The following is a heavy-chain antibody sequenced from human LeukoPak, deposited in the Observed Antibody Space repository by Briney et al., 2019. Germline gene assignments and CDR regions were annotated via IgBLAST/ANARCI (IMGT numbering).Heavy chain of an antibody. CDR2: VHYSGST. D-gene: IGHD3-10*01. V-gene: IGHV4-59*08. J-gene: IGHJ4*02. Sequence: PSETLSLTCTVSGGSISGYFWSWIRQPPGKRLEWIGYVHYSGSTNYNPSLNSRVTILVDTSKNQFSLRLRSVTAEDTAVYYCARYGITIVRGGKYYFDSWGQGTLVTVSS. CDR3: ARYGITIVRGGKYYFDS. CDR1: GGSISGYF.